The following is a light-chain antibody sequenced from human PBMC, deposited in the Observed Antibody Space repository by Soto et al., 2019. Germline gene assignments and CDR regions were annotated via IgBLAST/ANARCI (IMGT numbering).Light chain of an antibody. CDR3: HQYHRTPDT. CDR2: WAS. Sequence: DIVMTQSPDSLSVSLGGRATINCKSSESVLSSFNDKNYVAWYQQRPGQPPKLLIFWASSRESGVPDRYIGSGSGTDFTLTINGLQPEDVAVYYCHQYHRTPDTFVPGTKVEIK. J-gene: IGKJ2*01. V-gene: IGKV4-1*01. CDR1: ESVLSSFNDKNY.